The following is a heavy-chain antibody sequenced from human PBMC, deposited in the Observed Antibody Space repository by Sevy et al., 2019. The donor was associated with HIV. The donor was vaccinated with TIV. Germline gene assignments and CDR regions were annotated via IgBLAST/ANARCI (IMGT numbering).Heavy chain of an antibody. CDR1: GFTLNKYA. CDR3: VRDGGCSTTKCLLYFDY. Sequence: GGFLRLSCAASGFTLNKYAMNWVRQAPGKGLEWVSSISTSTTYIYYADSVKDRFTISRDNAKNSLYLQMNRLRAEDTAVYYCVRDGGCSTTKCLLYFDYWGQGTLVTVSS. D-gene: IGHD2-2*01. CDR2: ISTSTTYI. J-gene: IGHJ4*02. V-gene: IGHV3-21*01.